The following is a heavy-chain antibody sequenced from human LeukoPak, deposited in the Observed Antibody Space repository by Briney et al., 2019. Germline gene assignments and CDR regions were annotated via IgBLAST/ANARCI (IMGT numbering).Heavy chain of an antibody. J-gene: IGHJ4*02. V-gene: IGHV4-34*01. CDR3: ARGVSSSWTRVFDY. D-gene: IGHD6-13*01. CDR2: INHSGST. Sequence: PSETLSLTCAVYGGSFSGYYWSWIRQPPGKGLEWIGEINHSGSTNYNPSLKSRVTISVDTSKNQFSLKLSSVTAADTAVYYCARGVSSSWTRVFDYWGQGTLVTVSS. CDR1: GGSFSGYY.